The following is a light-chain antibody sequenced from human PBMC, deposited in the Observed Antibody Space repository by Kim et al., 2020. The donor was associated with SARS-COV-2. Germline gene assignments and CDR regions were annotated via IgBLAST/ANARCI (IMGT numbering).Light chain of an antibody. CDR3: KSRDSGGNVV. J-gene: IGLJ2*01. CDR1: SLRNYY. Sequence: VALGQTVRITCQGDSLRNYYATWYQQKARQAPVLVIYARNKRPSGVPDRFSGSTSGNTASLTITGAQAEDEADFYCKSRDSGGNVVFGGGTQLTVL. CDR2: ARN. V-gene: IGLV3-19*01.